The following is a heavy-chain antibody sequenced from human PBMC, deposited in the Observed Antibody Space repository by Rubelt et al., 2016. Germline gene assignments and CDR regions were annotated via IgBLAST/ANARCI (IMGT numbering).Heavy chain of an antibody. CDR3: AKDKGTSGYPRFDS. Sequence: PGGSLRLSCAASGFYFPYFIMNWVRQAPGRGLEWVSTIKAGGSRTFYAESVEGRFTISRDDSKNMLYLQMNSLRGEDTAIYYCAKDKGTSGYPRFDSWGQGLVVTVSS. CDR2: IKAGGSRT. D-gene: IGHD3-22*01. J-gene: IGHJ4*02. CDR1: GFYFPYFI. V-gene: IGHV3-23*01.